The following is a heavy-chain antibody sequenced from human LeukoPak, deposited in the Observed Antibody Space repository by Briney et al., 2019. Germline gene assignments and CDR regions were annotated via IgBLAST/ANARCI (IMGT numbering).Heavy chain of an antibody. D-gene: IGHD3-22*01. CDR3: ARGLYYYDRSSVS. V-gene: IGHV4-59*12. CDR1: GGSISSYY. CDR2: IYYSGST. Sequence: SETLSLTCTVSGGSISSYYWSWIRQPPGKGLEWIGYIYYSGSTNYNPSLKSRVTISVDTSKNQFSLKLSSVTAADTAVYYCARGLYYYDRSSVSWGQGTLVTVSS. J-gene: IGHJ5*02.